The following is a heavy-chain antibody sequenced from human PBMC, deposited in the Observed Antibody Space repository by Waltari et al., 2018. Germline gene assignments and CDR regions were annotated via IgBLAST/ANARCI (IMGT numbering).Heavy chain of an antibody. CDR3: STVTTNYYYYGMDV. CDR2: IIPIFGKA. Sequence: QVQLVQSGAEVKKPGSSVTVSCKAPGGTFSSYAISSARQAPGQGLEWMGGIIPIFGKANYAQKFQGRVTITADESTSTAYMELSSLRSEDTAVYYCSTVTTNYYYYGMDVWGQGTTVTVSS. D-gene: IGHD4-17*01. V-gene: IGHV1-69*01. CDR1: GGTFSSYA. J-gene: IGHJ6*02.